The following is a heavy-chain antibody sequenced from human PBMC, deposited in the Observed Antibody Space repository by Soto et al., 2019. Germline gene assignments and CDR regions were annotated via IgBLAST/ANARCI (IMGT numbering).Heavy chain of an antibody. CDR1: GGTFSSYA. CDR2: IIPIFGTA. V-gene: IGHV1-69*06. CDR3: ARAPLGIDYYYYYGMDV. Sequence: SVKVSCKASGGTFSSYAISWVRQAPGQGLEWMGGIIPIFGTANYAQKFQGGVTITADKSTSTAYMELSSLRSEDTAVYYCARAPLGIDYYYYYGMDVWGQGTTVTVSS. J-gene: IGHJ6*02.